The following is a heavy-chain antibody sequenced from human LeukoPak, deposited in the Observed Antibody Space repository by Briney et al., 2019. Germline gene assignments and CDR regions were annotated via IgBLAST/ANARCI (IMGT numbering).Heavy chain of an antibody. Sequence: GGSLRLSCAASGFTFSSYWMSWVRQAPGKGLEWVANIKQDGSEKYYVDSVKGRFTISRDNAKNSLYLQMSSLRAEDTAVYYCATVSTTVTNLFDSWGQGTLVTVSS. D-gene: IGHD4-17*01. CDR2: IKQDGSEK. V-gene: IGHV3-7*03. CDR3: ATVSTTVTNLFDS. CDR1: GFTFSSYW. J-gene: IGHJ4*02.